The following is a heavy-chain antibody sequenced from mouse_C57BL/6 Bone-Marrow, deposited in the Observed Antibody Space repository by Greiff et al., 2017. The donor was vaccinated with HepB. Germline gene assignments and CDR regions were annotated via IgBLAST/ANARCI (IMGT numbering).Heavy chain of an antibody. D-gene: IGHD1-1*01. Sequence: SGAELVRPGTSVKVSCKASGYAFTNYLIEWVKQRPGQGLEWIGVINPGSGGTNYNEKFKGKATMTADKSSSTAYMQLSSLTSEDSAVYFCARASYYYGSSSFGYWGQGTTLTVSS. CDR3: ARASYYYGSSSFGY. CDR2: INPGSGGT. V-gene: IGHV1-54*01. J-gene: IGHJ2*01. CDR1: GYAFTNYL.